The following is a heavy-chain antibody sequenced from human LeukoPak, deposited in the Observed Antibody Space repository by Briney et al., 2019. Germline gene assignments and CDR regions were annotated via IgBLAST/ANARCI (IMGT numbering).Heavy chain of an antibody. J-gene: IGHJ4*02. CDR2: ISGSGGNT. CDR3: AKGYDSSGYYFNSHDY. V-gene: IGHV3-23*01. Sequence: GGSLRLSXAASGFTFRSYAMSWVRQAPGKGLEWVSTISGSGGNTYYADSVKGRFTISRDNSKNTLYVQMNSLRAEDTAVYYCAKGYDSSGYYFNSHDYWGQGTPVTVSS. D-gene: IGHD3-22*01. CDR1: GFTFRSYA.